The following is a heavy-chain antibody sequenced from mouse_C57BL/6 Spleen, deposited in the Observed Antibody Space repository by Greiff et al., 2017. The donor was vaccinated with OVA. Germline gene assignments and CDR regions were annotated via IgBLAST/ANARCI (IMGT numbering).Heavy chain of an antibody. J-gene: IGHJ4*01. V-gene: IGHV1-81*01. CDR1: GYTFTSYG. CDR3: ARRDYGSSYNAMDY. CDR2: IYPRSGNT. D-gene: IGHD1-1*01. Sequence: QVQLQQSGAEPARPGASVKLSCKASGYTFTSYGISWVKQRTGQGLEWIGEIYPRSGNTYYNEKFKGKATLTADKSSSTAYMELRSLTSEDSAVYFCARRDYGSSYNAMDYWGQGTSVTVSS.